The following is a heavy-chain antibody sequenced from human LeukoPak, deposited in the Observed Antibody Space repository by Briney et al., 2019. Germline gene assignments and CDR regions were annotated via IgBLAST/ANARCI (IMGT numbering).Heavy chain of an antibody. CDR2: ISSSSSTI. CDR1: GFTFSSYS. CDR3: AKGGDILTGYYNHYYYYYMDV. D-gene: IGHD3-9*01. Sequence: GGSLRLSCAASGFTFSSYSMNWVRQAPGKGLEWVSYISSSSSTIYYADSVKGRFTISRDNAKNSLYLQMNSLRAEDTAVYYCAKGGDILTGYYNHYYYYYMDVWGKGTTVTVSS. V-gene: IGHV3-48*01. J-gene: IGHJ6*03.